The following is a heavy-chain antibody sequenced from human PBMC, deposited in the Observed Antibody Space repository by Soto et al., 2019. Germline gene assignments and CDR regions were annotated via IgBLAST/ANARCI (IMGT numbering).Heavy chain of an antibody. J-gene: IGHJ6*02. CDR1: VYTFTSYT. CDR3: ARGWVGETFLYGMDV. CDR2: INGGTGIT. D-gene: IGHD1-26*01. Sequence: ASVKVSCKASVYTFTSYTIHWVCQAPGQRLQWMGWINGGTGITKYSQKFQGRVTISRDTSARTAYMDLSSLRSEDTALYYCARGWVGETFLYGMDVWGQGTTVTVSS. V-gene: IGHV1-3*01.